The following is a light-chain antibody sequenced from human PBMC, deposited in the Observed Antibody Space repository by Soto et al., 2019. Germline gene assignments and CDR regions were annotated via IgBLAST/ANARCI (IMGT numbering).Light chain of an antibody. CDR2: AAS. V-gene: IGKV1-27*01. CDR3: QKYNSAPFP. Sequence: DIQMTQSPSSLSASVGDRVTITCRASQGISNYLAWYQQKPGKVPKLLIYAASTLQSGVTSRFSGSGAGTAYTLTSSRLQPEDVATYYRQKYNSAPFPFGPGTKVDIK. CDR1: QGISNY. J-gene: IGKJ3*01.